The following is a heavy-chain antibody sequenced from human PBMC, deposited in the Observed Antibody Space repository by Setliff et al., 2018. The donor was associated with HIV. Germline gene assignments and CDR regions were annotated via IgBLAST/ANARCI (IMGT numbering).Heavy chain of an antibody. V-gene: IGHV1-69*11. CDR1: GHTPRHYG. Sequence: SVKVSCKASGHTPRHYGINWIRQAPGQGLERVGSLIPVLGEPHYAPRFQGRVTITADDSTNTAYLELSNLRFDDTATYYCARGVLYGLSEYWGTGSLVTVSS. J-gene: IGHJ4*02. D-gene: IGHD3-10*01. CDR3: ARGVLYGLSEY. CDR2: LIPVLGEP.